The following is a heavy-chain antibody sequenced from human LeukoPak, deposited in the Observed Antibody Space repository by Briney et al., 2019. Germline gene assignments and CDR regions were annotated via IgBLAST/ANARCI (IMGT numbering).Heavy chain of an antibody. CDR3: ARRQRPMIVVVGYAFDI. CDR1: GDSISSSKW. J-gene: IGHJ3*02. V-gene: IGHV4-4*02. CDR2: INHSGST. D-gene: IGHD3-22*01. Sequence: SGTLSLTCVVSGDSISSSKWWTWVRQPPGKGLEWIGEINHSGSTNYNPSLKSRVTISVDTSKNQFSLKLSSVTAADTAVYYCARRQRPMIVVVGYAFDIWGQGTMVTVSS.